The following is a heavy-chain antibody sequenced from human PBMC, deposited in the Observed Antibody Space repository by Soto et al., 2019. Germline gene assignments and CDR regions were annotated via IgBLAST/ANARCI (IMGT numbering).Heavy chain of an antibody. CDR3: ARSDWFDP. J-gene: IGHJ5*02. CDR2: INAGNGNT. V-gene: IGHV1-3*01. CDR1: GSTFTSYV. Sequence: QVQLVQSGAEVKKPGASVKVSCKASGSTFTSYVMHWVRKAPGQRLERMGWINAGNGNTKYSQKFQGRVTITRDTSASTAYMELSSLRSEDTAVYYCARSDWFDPWGQGTLVTVSS.